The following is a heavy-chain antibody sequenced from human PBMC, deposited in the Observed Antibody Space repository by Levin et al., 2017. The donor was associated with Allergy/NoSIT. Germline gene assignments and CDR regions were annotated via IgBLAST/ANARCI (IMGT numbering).Heavy chain of an antibody. CDR2: INQDGNTK. D-gene: IGHD6-6*01. Sequence: SCTASGFTFTKYWMSWVRQAPGKGLEWVANINQDGNTKVYADSVKGRFTVSRDNAKNSLYLQIISLRAEDTAVYYCARIGYSSSSEDYWGQGTLVTVSS. CDR1: GFTFTKYW. V-gene: IGHV3-7*01. CDR3: ARIGYSSSSEDY. J-gene: IGHJ4*02.